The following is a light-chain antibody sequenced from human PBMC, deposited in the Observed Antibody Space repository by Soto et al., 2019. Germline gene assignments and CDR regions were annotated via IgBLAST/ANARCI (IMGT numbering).Light chain of an antibody. CDR1: SSNIGTYN. J-gene: IGLJ2*01. CDR2: RND. V-gene: IGLV1-47*01. Sequence: QSVLTQPPSASGTPGQRVTISCSGRSSNIGTYNVYWYQQLPGTTPRLLIYRNDQRPSGVPDRFSGSKSGTSATLAISGLQSEDEAEYYCAVWDDGLNGPGMLFGGGTKLTVL. CDR3: AVWDDGLNGPGML.